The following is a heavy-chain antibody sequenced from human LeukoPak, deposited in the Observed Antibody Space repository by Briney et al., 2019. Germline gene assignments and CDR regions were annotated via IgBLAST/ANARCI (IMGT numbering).Heavy chain of an antibody. V-gene: IGHV3-23*01. CDR3: AKGRGFRVWDPWDN. Sequence: GGSLRLSCAASGFTFSSYAMSWVRQAPGKGLEWVSAISGSGGNTFYADSVKGRFTISRDNSKNTLYLQVSSLRTEDTAVYYCAKGRGFRVWDPWDNWGQGTLITVSS. J-gene: IGHJ4*02. D-gene: IGHD3-16*01. CDR1: GFTFSSYA. CDR2: ISGSGGNT.